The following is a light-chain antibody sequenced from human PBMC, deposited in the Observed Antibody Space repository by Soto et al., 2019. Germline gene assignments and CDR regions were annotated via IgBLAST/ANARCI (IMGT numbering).Light chain of an antibody. CDR1: NSDIGNNNL. CDR3: CSYAGTRDV. J-gene: IGLJ2*01. Sequence: QSALTQPASVSGSPGQSITISCTGTNSDIGNNNLVTWYQQHPGKAPKLIIYDVSKPPSGVSNRFSDSKSDNTASLTISGRQAEDEASYYCCSYAGTRDVFGGGTKLTVL. CDR2: DVS. V-gene: IGLV2-23*02.